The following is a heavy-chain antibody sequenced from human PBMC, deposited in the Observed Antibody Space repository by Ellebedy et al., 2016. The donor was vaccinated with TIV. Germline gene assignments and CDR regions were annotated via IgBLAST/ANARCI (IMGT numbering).Heavy chain of an antibody. CDR1: GRSIAPTYY. CDR3: ARVANDAFDI. Sequence: SQTLSLTCGVSGRSIAPTYYWGWIRQPPGKGLEWIANIFHTGSTYYNPSLRSRVTMSVDTSNNQFSLRLTSVTAADTAVYFCARVANDAFDIWGQGTMVIVSS. J-gene: IGHJ3*02. D-gene: IGHD5-12*01. CDR2: IFHTGST. V-gene: IGHV4-38-2*01.